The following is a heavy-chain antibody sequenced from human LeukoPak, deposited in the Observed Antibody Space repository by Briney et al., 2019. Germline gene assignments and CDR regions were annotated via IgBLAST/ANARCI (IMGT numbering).Heavy chain of an antibody. Sequence: PSQTLSLTCAVSGGSISSGGYSWSWIRQPPGKGLEWIGYIYHSGSTYYNPSLKSRVTISVDRSKNQFSLKLSSVTAADTAVYYCATLPGRYSSSWRDYWGQGTLVTVSS. CDR3: ATLPGRYSSSWRDY. CDR2: IYHSGST. V-gene: IGHV4-30-2*01. J-gene: IGHJ4*02. D-gene: IGHD6-13*01. CDR1: GGSISSGGYS.